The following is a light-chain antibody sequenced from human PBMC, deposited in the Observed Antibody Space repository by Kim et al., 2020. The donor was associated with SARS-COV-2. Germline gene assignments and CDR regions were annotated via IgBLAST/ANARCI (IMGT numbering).Light chain of an antibody. CDR1: SGHSGWA. Sequence: ASVKLTWTLGSGHSGWAIARHQQQPEKGRRYLMKLNSDGSHSKGDGIPDRFSGSSSGAERYLPISSLQSEDEADYYCQTWGTGIPVFGGGTQLSV. CDR3: QTWGTGIPV. CDR2: LNSDGSH. V-gene: IGLV4-69*01. J-gene: IGLJ3*02.